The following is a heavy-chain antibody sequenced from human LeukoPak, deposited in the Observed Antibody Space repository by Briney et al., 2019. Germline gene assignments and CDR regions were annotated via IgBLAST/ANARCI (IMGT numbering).Heavy chain of an antibody. J-gene: IGHJ4*02. CDR3: ARDRVDTAMVLFDY. Sequence: PGGSLRLSCAASGFTFSNYGMHWVRQAPGKGLEWVAFIRYDGSNKYYADSVKGRFTISRDNSKNTLYLQMNSLRAEDTAVYYCARDRVDTAMVLFDYWGQGTLVTVSS. D-gene: IGHD5-18*01. CDR1: GFTFSNYG. V-gene: IGHV3-30*02. CDR2: IRYDGSNK.